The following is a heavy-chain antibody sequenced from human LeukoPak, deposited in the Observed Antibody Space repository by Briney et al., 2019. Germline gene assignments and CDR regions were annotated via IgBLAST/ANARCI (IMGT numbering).Heavy chain of an antibody. CDR2: ISAYNGNT. CDR1: GYTFTGYF. CDR3: ARGGYNWNDSDAFDI. Sequence: ASVKVSCKASGYTFTGYFMHWVRQAPGQGLEWMGWISAYNGNTNYAQKLQGRVTMTTDTSTSTAYMELRSLRSDDTAVYYCARGGYNWNDSDAFDIWGQGTMVTVSS. D-gene: IGHD1-1*01. V-gene: IGHV1-18*04. J-gene: IGHJ3*02.